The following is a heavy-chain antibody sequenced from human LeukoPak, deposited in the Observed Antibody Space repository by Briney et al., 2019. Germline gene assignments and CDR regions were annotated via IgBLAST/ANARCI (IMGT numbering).Heavy chain of an antibody. V-gene: IGHV1-18*01. J-gene: IGHJ6*02. CDR1: GYTFTSYG. Sequence: ASVKVSCKASGYTFTSYGISWVRQAPGQGLEWMGWISAYNGNTNYAQKLQGRVTMTTDTSTSTAYMELRSLRSDDTAVYYCARGRILRFLEWSRMDVWGQGTTVTVSS. CDR3: ARGRILRFLEWSRMDV. D-gene: IGHD3-3*01. CDR2: ISAYNGNT.